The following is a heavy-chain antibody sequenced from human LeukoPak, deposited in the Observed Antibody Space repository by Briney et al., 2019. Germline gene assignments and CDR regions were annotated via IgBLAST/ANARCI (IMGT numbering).Heavy chain of an antibody. CDR2: IGHDETYT. CDR1: GFPFSVYG. J-gene: IGHJ4*02. CDR3: ARDLGRGKYFDY. D-gene: IGHD1-14*01. V-gene: IGHV3-33*01. Sequence: PGGSLRLSCAASGFPFSVYGMHWVRQAPGKGPEWVAVIGHDETYTDYADSVKGRFTISRDNSRNTLYLQINGLGAGDTAVYHCARDLGRGKYFDYWGRGALVIVSS.